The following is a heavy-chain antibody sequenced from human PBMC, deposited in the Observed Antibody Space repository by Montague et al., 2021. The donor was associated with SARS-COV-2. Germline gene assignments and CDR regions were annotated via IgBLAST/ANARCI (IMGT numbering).Heavy chain of an antibody. CDR3: ARGGLNGGNHGDGDFDI. CDR2: IYYSGST. CDR1: GGSISSYY. V-gene: IGHV4-59*01. J-gene: IGHJ3*02. D-gene: IGHD4-23*01. Sequence: SETLSLTCTVSGGSISSYYWSWIRQPPGKGLEWIGYIYYSGSTNYNPSLKSRVTISVDTSKNQFSLKLSSVTAADTAVYYCARGGLNGGNHGDGDFDIWGQGTMVTVSS.